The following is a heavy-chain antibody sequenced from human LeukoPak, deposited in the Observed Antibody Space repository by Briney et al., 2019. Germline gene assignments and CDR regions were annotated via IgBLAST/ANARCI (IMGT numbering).Heavy chain of an antibody. D-gene: IGHD1-20*01. V-gene: IGHV5-51*01. CDR1: GYSFTSYW. CDR3: ARRYNWNYNGMDV. CDR2: IYPGDSDT. J-gene: IGHJ6*02. Sequence: GESLKISCKGSGYSFTSYWIAWVRRMPGKGLEWMGIIYPGDSDTRYSPSFQGQVTISADKSISTAYLQWSSLKASDTAMYYCARRYNWNYNGMDVWGQGTMVTVSS.